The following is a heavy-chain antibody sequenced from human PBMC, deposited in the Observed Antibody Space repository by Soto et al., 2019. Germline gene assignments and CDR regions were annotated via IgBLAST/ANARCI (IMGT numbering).Heavy chain of an antibody. D-gene: IGHD6-19*01. Sequence: GASVKVSCKVSGYTLTELSMHWVRQAPGKGLEWMGGFDPEDGETIYAQKFQGRVTMTEDTSTDTAYMELSSLRSEDTAVYYCATGRRIRERWLEPGKDETRINYYYYGMDVWGQGTTVTVSS. CDR3: ATGRRIRERWLEPGKDETRINYYYYGMDV. J-gene: IGHJ6*02. CDR1: GYTLTELS. CDR2: FDPEDGET. V-gene: IGHV1-24*01.